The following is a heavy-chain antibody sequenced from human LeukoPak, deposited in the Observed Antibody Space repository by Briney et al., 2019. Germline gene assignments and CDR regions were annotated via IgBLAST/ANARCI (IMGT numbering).Heavy chain of an antibody. V-gene: IGHV4-59*01. CDR3: ASKDYYDSGDAFDI. CDR1: GGSISSYY. CDR2: IYYSGST. Sequence: SETLSLTCTVSGGSISSYYWSWIRQPPGKGLEWIGYIYYSGSTNYNPSLKSRVTISVDTSKNQFSLKLNSVTAADTAVYYCASKDYYDSGDAFDIWGQGTMVTVSS. D-gene: IGHD3-22*01. J-gene: IGHJ3*02.